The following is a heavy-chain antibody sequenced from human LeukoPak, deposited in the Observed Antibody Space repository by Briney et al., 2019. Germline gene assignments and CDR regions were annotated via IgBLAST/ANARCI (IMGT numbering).Heavy chain of an antibody. Sequence: GGSLRLSCTVSGFTVSSNSMSWVRQAPGKGLEWVSFIYSDNTHYSDSVKGRFTISRDNSKNTLYLQMNSLRADDTAVYYCARGSIKYCSGGSCYPDFDYWGQGTLVTVSS. J-gene: IGHJ4*02. D-gene: IGHD2-15*01. CDR2: IYSDNT. CDR3: ARGSIKYCSGGSCYPDFDY. CDR1: GFTVSSNS. V-gene: IGHV3-53*01.